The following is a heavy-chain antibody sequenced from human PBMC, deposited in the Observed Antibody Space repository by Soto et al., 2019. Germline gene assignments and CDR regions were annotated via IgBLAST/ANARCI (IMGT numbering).Heavy chain of an antibody. D-gene: IGHD4-4*01. CDR2: INPKSANT. Sequence: GASVKVSCKASRYTFINYDINWVRQATGQGLEWMGWINPKSANTGYAQNFQGRVTLTRNTSTSTAYMEVSSLRSEDTAVYYCARAPSWETTVTPYYFDYWG. CDR3: ARAPSWETTVTPYYFDY. CDR1: RYTFINYD. V-gene: IGHV1-8*01. J-gene: IGHJ4*01.